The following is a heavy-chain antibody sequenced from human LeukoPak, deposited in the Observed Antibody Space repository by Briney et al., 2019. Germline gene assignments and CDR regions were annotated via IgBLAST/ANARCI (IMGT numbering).Heavy chain of an antibody. CDR1: GGSISSYY. Sequence: SETLSLTCTVSGGSISSYYWSWIRQPPGKGLEWIGYIYYSGSTNYNPSLKSRVTISVDTSKNQFSLKLSSVTAADTAVYYCARVGGDGYNEAFDIWGQGTMVTVSS. V-gene: IGHV4-59*01. J-gene: IGHJ3*02. D-gene: IGHD5-24*01. CDR2: IYYSGST. CDR3: ARVGGDGYNEAFDI.